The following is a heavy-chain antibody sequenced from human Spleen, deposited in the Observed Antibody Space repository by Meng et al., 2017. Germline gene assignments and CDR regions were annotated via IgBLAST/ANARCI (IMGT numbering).Heavy chain of an antibody. V-gene: IGHV1-69*10. CDR1: GDTFNNYV. D-gene: IGHD4-17*01. Sequence: QVHLEQSGAEVKKPGSSVKVSCKASGDTFNNYVISWVRQAPGQGLEWVGGIIPTLDSVDYARKFQDRVTISADKSTSAASLELSSLTPDDTAVYFCARGVTTVTTMYYFDLWGQGTLVTVSS. CDR2: IIPTLDSV. J-gene: IGHJ4*02. CDR3: ARGVTTVTTMYYFDL.